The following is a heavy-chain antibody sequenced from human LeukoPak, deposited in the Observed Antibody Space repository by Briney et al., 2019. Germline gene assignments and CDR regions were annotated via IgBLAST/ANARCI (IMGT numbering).Heavy chain of an antibody. D-gene: IGHD1-7*01. CDR3: ARDLGTGTTDY. Sequence: PGGSLRLSCAASGFPVRSKYMSWVRQAPGKGLEWVSVIYSGGTTYYADSVKGRFTISRDSSKNTLFLQMNSLRAEDTAVYYCARDLGTGTTDYWGQGTLVTVSS. J-gene: IGHJ4*02. V-gene: IGHV3-66*01. CDR2: IYSGGTT. CDR1: GFPVRSKY.